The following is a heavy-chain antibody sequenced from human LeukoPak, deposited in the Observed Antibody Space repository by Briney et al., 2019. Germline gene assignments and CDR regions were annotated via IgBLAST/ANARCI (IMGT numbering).Heavy chain of an antibody. CDR1: GGSISSYY. CDR2: IYYSGST. Sequence: SETLSLTCTVSGGSISSYYWSWIRQPPGKGLEWIGYIYYSGSTNYNPSLRSRVTISVDTSKNQFSLKLSSVTAADTAVYYCARGGVVRGVIPLDYWGQGTLVTVSS. V-gene: IGHV4-59*08. J-gene: IGHJ4*02. CDR3: ARGGVVRGVIPLDY. D-gene: IGHD3-10*01.